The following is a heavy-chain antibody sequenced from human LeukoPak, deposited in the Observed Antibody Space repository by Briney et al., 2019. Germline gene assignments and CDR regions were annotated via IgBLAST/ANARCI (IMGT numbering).Heavy chain of an antibody. CDR3: ARDSAGDY. V-gene: IGHV3-7*03. Sequence: GGSLRLSCAASGSTFGNYYMSWVRQAPGRGLEWVANIKQDGSEKHYVDSVKGRFTISRDNAKNSLYLQMNSLRAEDTAVYYCARDSAGDYWGQGTLVTVSS. CDR2: IKQDGSEK. CDR1: GSTFGNYY. J-gene: IGHJ4*02.